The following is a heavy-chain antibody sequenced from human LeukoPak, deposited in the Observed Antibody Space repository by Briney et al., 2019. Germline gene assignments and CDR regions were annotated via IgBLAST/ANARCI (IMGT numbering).Heavy chain of an antibody. CDR1: GYTFTSYD. V-gene: IGHV1-8*01. D-gene: IGHD5-12*01. J-gene: IGHJ6*02. CDR3: ARGLFEDIVASPHYGMDV. Sequence: ASVKVSCKASGYTFTSYDINWVRQATGQGLEWMGWMNPNSGNTGYAQKFQGRGTMTRNTSISTAYMELSSLRSEDTAVYYCARGLFEDIVASPHYGMDVWGQGTTVTVSS. CDR2: MNPNSGNT.